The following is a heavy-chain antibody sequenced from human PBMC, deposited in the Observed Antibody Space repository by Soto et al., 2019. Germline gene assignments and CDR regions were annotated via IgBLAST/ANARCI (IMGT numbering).Heavy chain of an antibody. CDR1: GFTCRNLA. CDR3: ARAESSSWYGAPYY. J-gene: IGHJ4*02. CDR2: IWNDGDYK. D-gene: IGHD6-13*01. Sequence: LRHPRAAAGFTCRNLASRWIRKKPGKGLEWVSSIWNDGDYKYHADSVKGRFTISRDNSKNTLYLQMNSLRAEDTAVYYCARAESSSWYGAPYYWGQGILVTGSS. V-gene: IGHV3-33*08.